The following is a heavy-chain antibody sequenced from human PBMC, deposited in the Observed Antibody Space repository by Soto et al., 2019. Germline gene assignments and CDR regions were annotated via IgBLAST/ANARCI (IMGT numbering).Heavy chain of an antibody. CDR2: VSSSGSNI. CDR3: VSEDVLVDV. CDR1: GFTFSNYN. D-gene: IGHD2-8*01. J-gene: IGHJ6*02. Sequence: GALRLSCAASGFTFSNYNMDWVRQAPGKGLEWVSYVSSSGSNIYYADSVKGRFTISRDNAKNSLYLQMISLRDEDTAVYYCVSEDVLVDVWGQGTTVTVSS. V-gene: IGHV3-48*02.